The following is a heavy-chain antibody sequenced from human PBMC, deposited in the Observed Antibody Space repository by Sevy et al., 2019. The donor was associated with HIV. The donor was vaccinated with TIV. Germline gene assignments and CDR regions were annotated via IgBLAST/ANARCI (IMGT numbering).Heavy chain of an antibody. Sequence: GGSLRLSCAASGFSFSSHAMHWVRQAPGKGLEYLSAISSDGGSTYYANSVKGRLTISRDNSKNTLYLQMGSLRPEDMGVYYCARDPFPHRYYMDVWGKGTTVTVSS. J-gene: IGHJ6*03. CDR3: ARDPFPHRYYMDV. V-gene: IGHV3-64*01. CDR2: ISSDGGST. CDR1: GFSFSSHA.